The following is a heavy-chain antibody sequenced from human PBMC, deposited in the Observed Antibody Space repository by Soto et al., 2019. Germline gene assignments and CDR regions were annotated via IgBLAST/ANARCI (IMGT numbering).Heavy chain of an antibody. D-gene: IGHD1-1*01. CDR1: GYSFTSYW. Sequence: GESLKISCKGSGYSFTSYWIGWVRQMPGKGLEWMGIIYPGDSDTRYSPSFQGQVTISADKSISTAYLQWSSLKASDTAMYYCARRKSTGLEPHSYYGMEVWGQGTTVTFSS. V-gene: IGHV5-51*01. CDR3: ARRKSTGLEPHSYYGMEV. J-gene: IGHJ6*02. CDR2: IYPGDSDT.